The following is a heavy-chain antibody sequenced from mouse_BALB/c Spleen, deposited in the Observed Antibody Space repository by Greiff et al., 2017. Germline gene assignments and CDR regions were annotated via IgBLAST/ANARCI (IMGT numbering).Heavy chain of an antibody. CDR1: GFSLTSYG. D-gene: IGHD2-10*02. Sequence: VQLQQSGPGLVQPSQSLSITCTVSGFSLTSYGVHWVRQSPGKGLEWLGVIWSGGSTDYNAAFISRLSISKDNSKSQVFFKMNSLQANDTAIYYCAREYGNPYAMDYWGQGTSVTVSS. V-gene: IGHV2-2*02. J-gene: IGHJ4*01. CDR3: AREYGNPYAMDY. CDR2: IWSGGST.